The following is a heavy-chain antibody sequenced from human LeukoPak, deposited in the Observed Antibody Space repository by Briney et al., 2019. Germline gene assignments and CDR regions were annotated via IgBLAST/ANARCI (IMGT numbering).Heavy chain of an antibody. CDR3: ARDSSSITMVRGVIITREFDY. V-gene: IGHV3-23*01. Sequence: GGSPRLSCAAPGFTFSSYAMGWVRQAPGKGLEWVSAISGSGGSTYYADAVKGRFTISRDNSKNTLYLQMNSVRAEDTAVYYCARDSSSITMVRGVIITREFDYWGQGTLVTVSS. J-gene: IGHJ4*02. D-gene: IGHD3-10*01. CDR1: GFTFSSYA. CDR2: ISGSGGST.